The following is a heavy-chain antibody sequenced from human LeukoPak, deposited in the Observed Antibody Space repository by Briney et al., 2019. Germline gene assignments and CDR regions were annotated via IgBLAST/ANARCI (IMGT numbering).Heavy chain of an antibody. CDR3: ARDQGGSGSYYTYYYYMDV. CDR1: GYTFTSYA. D-gene: IGHD3-10*01. V-gene: IGHV1-3*03. CDR2: INAGNGNT. J-gene: IGHJ6*03. Sequence: ASVKVSCKASGYTFTSYAMHWVRQAPGQRLEWMGWINAGNGNTKYSQEFQGRVTITRDTSASTAYMELSSLRSEDTAVYYCARDQGGSGSYYTYYYYMDVWGKGTTVTISS.